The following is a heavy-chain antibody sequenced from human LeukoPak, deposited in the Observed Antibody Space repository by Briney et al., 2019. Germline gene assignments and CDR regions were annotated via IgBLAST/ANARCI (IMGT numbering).Heavy chain of an antibody. J-gene: IGHJ3*02. CDR3: ARNYGDPDAFDI. D-gene: IGHD4-17*01. CDR1: GYTFTSYD. CDR2: MNPNSGNT. V-gene: IGHV1-8*01. Sequence: ASVKVSCKASGYTFTSYDINWVRQATGQGLEWMRWMNPNSGNTGYAQKFQGRVTMTRNTSISTAYMELSSLRSEDTAVYYCARNYGDPDAFDIWGQGTMVTVSS.